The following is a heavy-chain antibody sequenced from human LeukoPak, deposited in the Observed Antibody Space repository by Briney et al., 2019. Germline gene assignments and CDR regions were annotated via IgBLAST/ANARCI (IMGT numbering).Heavy chain of an antibody. CDR3: ATGNGWYSPNHH. V-gene: IGHV1-2*02. CDR2: INPNTGDT. Sequence: ASVKVSCKTSGYSFTVYFIHWVRQAPGQGLEWMGGINPNTGDTNYAQKFQDRVIMTRDTSITAAYMELVRLRFDDTAVYYCATGNGWYSPNHHWGQGTPVTVS. D-gene: IGHD6-19*01. J-gene: IGHJ5*02. CDR1: GYSFTVYF.